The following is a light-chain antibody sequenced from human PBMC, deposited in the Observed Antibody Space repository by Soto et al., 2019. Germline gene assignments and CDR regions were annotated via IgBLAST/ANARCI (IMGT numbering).Light chain of an antibody. CDR3: QQYNSYSAT. Sequence: DIQMTQSPSTLSAYVGDRVTITCRASQSISSWLAWYQQKPGKAPKLLIYDASSLESGVPSRFSGSGSGTEFTLTISSLQPDDFATYYCQQYNSYSATFGGGTKVDIK. V-gene: IGKV1-5*01. J-gene: IGKJ4*01. CDR2: DAS. CDR1: QSISSW.